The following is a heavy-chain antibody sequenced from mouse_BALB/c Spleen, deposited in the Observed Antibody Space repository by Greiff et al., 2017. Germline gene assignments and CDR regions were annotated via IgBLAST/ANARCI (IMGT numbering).Heavy chain of an antibody. Sequence: EVQLVESGGDLVKPGGSLKLSCAASGFTFSSYGMSWVRQTPDKRLEWVATISSGGSYTYYPDSVKGRFTISRDNAKNTLYLQMSSLKSEDTAMYYCARRGYDYDERGAMDYWGQGTSVTVSS. J-gene: IGHJ4*01. CDR2: ISSGGSYT. D-gene: IGHD2-4*01. V-gene: IGHV5-6*01. CDR3: ARRGYDYDERGAMDY. CDR1: GFTFSSYG.